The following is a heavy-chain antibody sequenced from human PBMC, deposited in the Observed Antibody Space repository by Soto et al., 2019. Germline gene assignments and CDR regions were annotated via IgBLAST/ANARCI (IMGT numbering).Heavy chain of an antibody. CDR2: VSAYNGNT. CDR1: GYTFTSYG. V-gene: IGHV1-18*01. CDR3: ASQGGYFSGGSCYNWFDP. Sequence: QVQLVQSGAEVKKPGASVKVSCKASGYTFTSYGTSWVRQAPGQGLEWMGWVSAYNGNTNYARKLQGRVTMTTDTSTSTSYMELRSLRSDDTAVYYCASQGGYFSGGSCYNWFDPWGQGTLVTVSS. D-gene: IGHD2-15*01. J-gene: IGHJ5*02.